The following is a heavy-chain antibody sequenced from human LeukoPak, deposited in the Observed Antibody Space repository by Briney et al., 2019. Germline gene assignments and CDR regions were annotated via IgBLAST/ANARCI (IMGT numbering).Heavy chain of an antibody. CDR3: AKVSGDYYDSSGRGVYYYYYGMDV. Sequence: GGSLRLSCAASGFTFSSYWMSWVRQAPGKGLEWVANIKQDGSEKYYVDSVKGRFTISRDNSKNTLYLQMNSLRAEDTAVYYCAKVSGDYYDSSGRGVYYYYYGMDVWGQGTTVTVSS. CDR1: GFTFSSYW. CDR2: IKQDGSEK. D-gene: IGHD3-22*01. V-gene: IGHV3-7*03. J-gene: IGHJ6*02.